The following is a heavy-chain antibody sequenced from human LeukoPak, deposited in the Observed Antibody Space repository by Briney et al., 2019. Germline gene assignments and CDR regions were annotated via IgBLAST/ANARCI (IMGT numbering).Heavy chain of an antibody. D-gene: IGHD2-21*01. Sequence: PGGSLRLSCAASGFTFSNAWMSWVRQAPGKGLEWVGRIKSKTDGGTTDYAAPVKGRFTISRDDSKNTLYLQMNSLKTEDTAVYYCTTDHLISYCGGDCYSGVDYWGQGTLVTVSS. CDR3: TTDHLISYCGGDCYSGVDY. J-gene: IGHJ4*02. V-gene: IGHV3-15*01. CDR2: IKSKTDGGTT. CDR1: GFTFSNAW.